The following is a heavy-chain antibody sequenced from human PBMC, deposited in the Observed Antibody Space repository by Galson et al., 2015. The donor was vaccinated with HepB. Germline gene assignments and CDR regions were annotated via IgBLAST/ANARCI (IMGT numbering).Heavy chain of an antibody. J-gene: IGHJ3*02. D-gene: IGHD3-22*01. V-gene: IGHV3-30*18. CDR3: AKDLELYDSSGYYYHPDAFDI. CDR1: GFTFSSYG. CDR2: ISYDGSNK. Sequence: SLRLSCAASGFTFSSYGMHWVRQAPGKGLEWVAVISYDGSNKYYADSVKGRFTISRDNSKNTLYLQMNSLRAEDTAVYYCAKDLELYDSSGYYYHPDAFDIWGQGTMVTVSS.